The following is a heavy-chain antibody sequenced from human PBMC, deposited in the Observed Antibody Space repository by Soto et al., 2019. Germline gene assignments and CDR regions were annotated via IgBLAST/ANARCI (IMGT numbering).Heavy chain of an antibody. CDR1: GFTFSSYA. J-gene: IGHJ4*02. Sequence: PGGFLRLSCAASGFTFSSYAMSCVRQAPGKGLEWVSAISGSGGSTYYADSVKGRFTISRDNSKNTLYLQMNSLRAEDTAVYYCAKVGLDDSSGYYYSFDYWGQGTLVTVSS. CDR2: ISGSGGST. V-gene: IGHV3-23*01. D-gene: IGHD3-22*01. CDR3: AKVGLDDSSGYYYSFDY.